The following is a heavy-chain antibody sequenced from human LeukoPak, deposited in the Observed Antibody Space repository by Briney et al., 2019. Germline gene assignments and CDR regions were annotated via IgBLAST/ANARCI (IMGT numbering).Heavy chain of an antibody. Sequence: TSETLSLTCAVSGYSISSGYYWGWIRQPPGKGLEWIGSIYHSGSTYYNPSLKSRVTISVDTSKNQFSLKLSSVTAADTAVYYCARDSPITMIFSSDYWGQGTLVTVSS. J-gene: IGHJ4*02. CDR3: ARDSPITMIFSSDY. V-gene: IGHV4-38-2*02. CDR1: GYSISSGYY. D-gene: IGHD3-22*01. CDR2: IYHSGST.